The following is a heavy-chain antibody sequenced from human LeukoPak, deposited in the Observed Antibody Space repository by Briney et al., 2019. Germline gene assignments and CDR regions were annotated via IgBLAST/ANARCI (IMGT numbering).Heavy chain of an antibody. J-gene: IGHJ4*02. Sequence: GESLKISCKGSGYSFASYWIGWVRMMPGKGLEWMGIIYPRDSDTRYSPSFQGQVTISADKSISTAYLQWSSLKASDTAMYYCVRQDGRALYYFDYWGQGALVTVSS. CDR2: IYPRDSDT. CDR3: VRQDGRALYYFDY. CDR1: GYSFASYW. V-gene: IGHV5-51*01. D-gene: IGHD5-24*01.